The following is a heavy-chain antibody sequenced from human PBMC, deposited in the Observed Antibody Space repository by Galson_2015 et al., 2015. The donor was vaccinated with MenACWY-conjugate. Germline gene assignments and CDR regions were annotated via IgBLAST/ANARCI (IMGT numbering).Heavy chain of an antibody. Sequence: ETLSLTCTVSGASISSHHWSWFRQPPGKGLEWIAYIRDTGSLKDNPSLKSRVTMSADKSNNQFSLRLISVTAADTAAYYCARLPTWGSSFGYFDYWGQGILVAVSS. J-gene: IGHJ4*02. CDR2: IRDTGSL. CDR1: GASISSHH. CDR3: ARLPTWGSSFGYFDY. V-gene: IGHV4-59*08. D-gene: IGHD7-27*01.